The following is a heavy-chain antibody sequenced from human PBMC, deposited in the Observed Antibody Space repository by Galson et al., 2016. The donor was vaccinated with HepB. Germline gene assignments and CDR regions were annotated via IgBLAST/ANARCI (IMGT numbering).Heavy chain of an antibody. CDR1: GFTFSDYY. CDR2: ISGSSDYI. Sequence: SLRLSCAASGFTFSDYYMSWIRQAPGKGLEWVSLISGSSDYIYYADSVKGRITIPRDNVKNSLYLQMNSLRAEDTAAYYCARVGTSEDYFDYWGQGTLVTVSS. CDR3: ARVGTSEDYFDY. D-gene: IGHD7-27*01. J-gene: IGHJ4*02. V-gene: IGHV3-11*01.